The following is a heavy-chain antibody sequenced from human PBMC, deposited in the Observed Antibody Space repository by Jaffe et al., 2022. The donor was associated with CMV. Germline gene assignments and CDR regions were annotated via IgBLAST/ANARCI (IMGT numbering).Heavy chain of an antibody. J-gene: IGHJ4*02. V-gene: IGHV3-33*01. CDR2: TWHDGSNA. CDR1: ASTFGDYA. D-gene: IGHD3-10*01. Sequence: VQLVESGGGVVQPGRSLRLSCAASASTFGDYAMHWVRQVPGKGLEWVAFTWHDGSNAYYGDSVKGRFTISRDNSKNTLYLDMNSLRVEDTAVYYCARGRGSYYFDYWGQGTLVTVSS. CDR3: ARGRGSYYFDY.